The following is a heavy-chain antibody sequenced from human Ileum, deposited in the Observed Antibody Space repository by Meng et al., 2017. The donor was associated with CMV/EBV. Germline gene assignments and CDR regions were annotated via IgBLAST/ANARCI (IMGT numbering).Heavy chain of an antibody. V-gene: IGHV2-5*01. Sequence: SAGFSLSTSGVGLGWIRQPPGKALGWLALLYWNDDKRFSPSVKSRLTVARDASKNLVVLTMTNMEPVDTATYYCAHRRLGTYTYWGQGTLVTVSS. CDR2: LYWNDDK. J-gene: IGHJ4*02. CDR1: GFSLSTSGVG. CDR3: AHRRLGTYTY. D-gene: IGHD4-11*01.